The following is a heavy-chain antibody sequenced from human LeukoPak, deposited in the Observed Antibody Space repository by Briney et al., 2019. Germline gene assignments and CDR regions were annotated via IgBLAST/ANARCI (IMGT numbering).Heavy chain of an antibody. CDR2: INPSGGST. CDR3: ATDRYFDWPPGY. CDR1: GYTFTSYY. Sequence: ASVKVSCKASGYTFTSYYMHWVRQAPGQGLEWMGIINPSGGSTSYAQKFQGRVTMTEDTSTDTAYMELSSLRSEDTAVYYCATDRYFDWPPGYWGQGTLVTVSS. J-gene: IGHJ4*02. D-gene: IGHD3-9*01. V-gene: IGHV1-46*01.